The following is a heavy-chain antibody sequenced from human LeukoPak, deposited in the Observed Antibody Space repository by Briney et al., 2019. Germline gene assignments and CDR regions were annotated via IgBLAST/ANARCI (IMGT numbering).Heavy chain of an antibody. J-gene: IGHJ4*02. Sequence: PSQTLSLTCTVSGGSISSGGYYWSWIRQHPGKGLEGIGCIYYSGSTYYNPSLKSRVTISVDTSKNQFSLKLSSVTAADTAVYYCARGTGEMATIQNEDWGQGVLVTVSS. V-gene: IGHV4-31*03. CDR1: GGSISSGGYY. CDR3: ARGTGEMATIQNED. CDR2: IYYSGST. D-gene: IGHD5-24*01.